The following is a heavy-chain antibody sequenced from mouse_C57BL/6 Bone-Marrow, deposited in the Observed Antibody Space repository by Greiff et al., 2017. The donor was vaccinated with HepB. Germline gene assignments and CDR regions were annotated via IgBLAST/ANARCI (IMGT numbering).Heavy chain of an antibody. CDR1: GFTFSDFY. D-gene: IGHD2-2*01. J-gene: IGHJ3*01. CDR3: ARDADYGWGFAY. V-gene: IGHV7-1*01. Sequence: EVKLVESGGGLVQSGRSLRLSCATSGFTFSDFYMEWVRQAPGKGLEWIAASRNKANDYTTEYSASVKGRFIVSRDTSQSILYLQMNALRAEDTAIYYCARDADYGWGFAYWGQGTLVTVSA. CDR2: SRNKANDYTT.